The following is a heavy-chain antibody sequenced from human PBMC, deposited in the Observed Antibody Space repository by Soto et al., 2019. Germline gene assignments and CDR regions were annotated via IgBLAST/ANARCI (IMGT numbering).Heavy chain of an antibody. J-gene: IGHJ6*02. CDR3: ARDAGRYYYGMDV. CDR2: IWYDGSNK. Sequence: GGSLRLSCAASGFTFSSYGMHWVRQAPGKGLEWVAVIWYDGSNKYYADSVKGRFTISRDNSKNTLYLQMNSLRAEDTAVYYCARDAGRYYYGMDVWGQGTTVTVSS. D-gene: IGHD6-13*01. V-gene: IGHV3-33*01. CDR1: GFTFSSYG.